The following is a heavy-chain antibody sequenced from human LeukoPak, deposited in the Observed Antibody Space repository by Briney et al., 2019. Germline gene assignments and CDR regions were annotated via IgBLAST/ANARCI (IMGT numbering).Heavy chain of an antibody. D-gene: IGHD3-22*01. V-gene: IGHV3-23*01. CDR2: ISGSGGST. CDR1: GFTFSRYA. J-gene: IGHJ4*02. CDR3: AKDQYDSSAPFDN. Sequence: GGSLRLSCVATGFTFSRYAMSWVRQAPGKGLEWVSLISGSGGSTKYADSVKGRFTISRDNSKNTLYLQMNSLRAEDTAVYYCAKDQYDSSAPFDNWGQGTLVTVSS.